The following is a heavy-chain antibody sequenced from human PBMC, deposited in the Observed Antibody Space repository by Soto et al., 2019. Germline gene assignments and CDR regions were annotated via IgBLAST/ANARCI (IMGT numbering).Heavy chain of an antibody. CDR3: PRQPGSCTYFDY. V-gene: IGHV1-18*01. CDR2: IYAYNGNT. J-gene: IGHJ4*02. CDR1: GYTFTSHG. Sequence: QVQLVQSGAEVKKPGASVKVSGKASGYTFTSHGISWVRQAPGQGLEWMGWIYAYNGNTNYAQKLQGRVTITTDTCTMTAYMDLTSLRSDDTAVFYCPRQPGSCTYFDYWGQGPLFTVSS. D-gene: IGHD2-8*01.